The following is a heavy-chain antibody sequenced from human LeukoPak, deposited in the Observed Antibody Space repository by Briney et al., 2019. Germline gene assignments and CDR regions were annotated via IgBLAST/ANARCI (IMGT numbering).Heavy chain of an antibody. CDR2: INPSGGST. CDR3: ARDRGYYYDSSGYYSHYYYYMDV. J-gene: IGHJ6*03. D-gene: IGHD3-22*01. CDR1: GYTFTSYY. V-gene: IGHV1-46*01. Sequence: ASVKVSCKASGYTFTSYYMHWVRQAPGQGLEWMGIINPSGGSTSYAQKFQGRVTMTRDTSTSTAYMELSSLRSEDTAVYYCARDRGYYYDSSGYYSHYYYYMDVWGKGTTVTVSS.